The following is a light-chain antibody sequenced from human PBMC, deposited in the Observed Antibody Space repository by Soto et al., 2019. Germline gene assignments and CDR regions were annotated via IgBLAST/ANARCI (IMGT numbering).Light chain of an antibody. Sequence: EILLTQSPGTLSFSPGERATLSCRASQSVSSSYLAWYQQKPGQAPRLLIYDASNRATGIPARFSGSGSGTDSTLTISSLEPEDFAVYYCQQYNNWPQTFGQGTKVDI. CDR2: DAS. CDR1: QSVSSSY. J-gene: IGKJ1*01. CDR3: QQYNNWPQT. V-gene: IGKV3-11*01.